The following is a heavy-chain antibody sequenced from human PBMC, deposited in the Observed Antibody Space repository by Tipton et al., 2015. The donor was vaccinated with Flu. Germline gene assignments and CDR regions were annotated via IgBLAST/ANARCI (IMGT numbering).Heavy chain of an antibody. J-gene: IGHJ4*02. CDR1: GFTFSSYW. V-gene: IGHV3-7*03. CDR2: IKQDGSEK. D-gene: IGHD3-22*01. Sequence: SLRLSCAASGFTFSSYWMSWVRQAPGKGLEWVANIKQDGSEKYYVDSVKGRFTISRDNAKNSLYLQMNSLRAEDTAVYYCARVAVDQTYYYDSSPCYYFDYWGQGTLVTVSS. CDR3: ARVAVDQTYYYDSSPCYYFDY.